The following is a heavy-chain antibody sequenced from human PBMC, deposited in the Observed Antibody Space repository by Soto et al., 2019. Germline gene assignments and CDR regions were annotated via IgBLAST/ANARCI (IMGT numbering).Heavy chain of an antibody. CDR3: ARDPMGTFYWYYARLDLLPFRGQGSLDL. J-gene: IGHJ2*01. Sequence: GSCAKVSCTDSGYTFTNNGIHWMRQAPGQTLEWMGWIHTAKGNTKYSQKFEARVTLTRDTAASTAYMELNSLRSDDTAVYYGARDPMGTFYWYYARLDLLPFRGQGSLDL. CDR2: IHTAKGNT. D-gene: IGHD3-3*01. V-gene: IGHV1-3*04. CDR1: GYTFTNNG.